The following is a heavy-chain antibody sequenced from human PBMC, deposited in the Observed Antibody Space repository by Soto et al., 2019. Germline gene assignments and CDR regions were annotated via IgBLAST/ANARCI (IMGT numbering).Heavy chain of an antibody. D-gene: IGHD3-16*02. CDR2: ISSSSSTI. CDR1: GFTFSSYS. V-gene: IGHV3-48*02. CDR3: AILNELSGVIDY. Sequence: PGASLRLSCAASGFTFSSYSMNWVRQAPGKGLEWVSYISSSSSTIYYAGSVKGRFTISRDNAKNSLYLLMNSMRDEDTAVYYCAILNELSGVIDYWGQGTLVTVYS. J-gene: IGHJ4*02.